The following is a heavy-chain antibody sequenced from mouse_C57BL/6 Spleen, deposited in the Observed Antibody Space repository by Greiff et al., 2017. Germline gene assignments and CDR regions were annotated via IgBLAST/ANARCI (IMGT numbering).Heavy chain of an antibody. V-gene: IGHV1-15*01. J-gene: IGHJ1*03. CDR3: TRGYYEGVPWYFDV. D-gene: IGHD1-1*01. CDR2: IDPETGGT. CDR1: GYTFTDYE. Sequence: VHLVESGAELVRPGASVTLSCKASGYTFTDYEMHWVKQTPVHGLEWIGAIDPETGGTAYNQKFKGKAILTADKSSSTAYMELRSLTSEDSAVYYCTRGYYEGVPWYFDVWGTGTTVTVSS.